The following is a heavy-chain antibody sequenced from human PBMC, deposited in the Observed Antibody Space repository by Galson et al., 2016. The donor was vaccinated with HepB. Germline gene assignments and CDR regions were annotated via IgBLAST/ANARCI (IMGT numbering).Heavy chain of an antibody. CDR3: ARDEDDIVVVPAPGGY. V-gene: IGHV1-18*01. D-gene: IGHD2-2*01. CDR2: ISAYDRNT. J-gene: IGHJ4*02. CDR1: GYTFTSYG. Sequence: SVKVSCKASGYTFTSYGINWIRQAPGQGLEWMGFISAYDRNTKYAQRFQGRVTMTTDTSTSTAYLELRSLRSDDTAVYYCARDEDDIVVVPAPGGYWGQGTLVTVSS.